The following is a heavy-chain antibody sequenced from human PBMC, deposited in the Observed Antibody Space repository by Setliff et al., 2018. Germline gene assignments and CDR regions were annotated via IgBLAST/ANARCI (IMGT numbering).Heavy chain of an antibody. CDR3: AGAKGTTMATQYFDY. Sequence: PSETLSLTCIVAGDSISNTGYYWGWIRQPPGKGLEWIGRIYNSGTTNYNPSLKSRVTISADTSNNSFSLNLFSVTAADTAVYYCAGAKGTTMATQYFDYWGQGTLVTVSS. CDR2: IYNSGTT. V-gene: IGHV4-39*02. J-gene: IGHJ4*02. CDR1: GDSISNTGYY. D-gene: IGHD3-10*01.